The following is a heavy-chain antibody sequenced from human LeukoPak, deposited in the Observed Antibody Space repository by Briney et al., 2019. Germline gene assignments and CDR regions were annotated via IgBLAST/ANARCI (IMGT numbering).Heavy chain of an antibody. CDR2: IYPSGGST. J-gene: IGHJ4*02. CDR1: GYTFTSYY. V-gene: IGHV1-46*04. D-gene: IGHD2-15*01. CDR3: ARVSEIVVVVAAGEYYFDY. Sequence: ASVKVSCKASGYTFTSYYMHWVRQAPGQGLEWMGIIYPSGGSTSYAQKLQGRVTMTRDTSTSTDYMELSSLRSEDTAVYYCARVSEIVVVVAAGEYYFDYWGQGTLVTVSS.